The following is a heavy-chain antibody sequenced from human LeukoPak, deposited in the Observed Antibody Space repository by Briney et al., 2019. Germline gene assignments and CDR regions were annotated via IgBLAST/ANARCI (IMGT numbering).Heavy chain of an antibody. J-gene: IGHJ4*02. Sequence: PGGSLRLSCAASGFTFNRYSMNWGRQAPGKGLEWVSAISPSDGNTFYADSVKGRFTISRDNSMNTLSLHMNSLRAEDTALYYCAKDSSVPYGITEWGQGTLVTVSS. CDR3: AKDSSVPYGITE. CDR2: ISPSDGNT. V-gene: IGHV3-23*01. D-gene: IGHD4-17*01. CDR1: GFTFNRYS.